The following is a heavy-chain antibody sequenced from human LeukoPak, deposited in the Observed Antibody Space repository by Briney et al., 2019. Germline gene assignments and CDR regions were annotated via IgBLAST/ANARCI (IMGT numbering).Heavy chain of an antibody. CDR3: ARIDQWRSSGWCSDAFDI. J-gene: IGHJ3*02. V-gene: IGHV4-59*01. D-gene: IGHD6-19*01. Sequence: SETLSLTCTVSGGSISSYYWSWIRQPPGKGLEWIGYIYYSGSTNYNPSLKSRVTISVDTSKNQFSLKLGSVTAADTAVYYCARIDQWRSSGWCSDAFDIWGQGTMVTVSS. CDR2: IYYSGST. CDR1: GGSISSYY.